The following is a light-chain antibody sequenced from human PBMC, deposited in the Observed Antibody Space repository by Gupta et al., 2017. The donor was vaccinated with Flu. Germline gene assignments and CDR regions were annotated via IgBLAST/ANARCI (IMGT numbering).Light chain of an antibody. Sequence: EVVMPQSPASLSVSPGEGATLSCRASQKVGVDLAWYQQKPGQPPRPLIYDASFRATGVPARFTASGSGTDFTLTISSLQSEDFAVYFCQQFNNWPFTFGQGTRLDIK. V-gene: IGKV3-15*01. J-gene: IGKJ5*01. CDR2: DAS. CDR3: QQFNNWPFT. CDR1: QKVGVD.